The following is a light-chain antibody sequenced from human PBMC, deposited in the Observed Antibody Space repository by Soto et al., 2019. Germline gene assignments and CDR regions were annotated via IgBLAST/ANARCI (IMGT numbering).Light chain of an antibody. CDR3: QQYGSSPLT. Sequence: EIVLTQSPGTLSLSPGERATLSCRASQSVSSSYLAWYQQKPGQAPRLLIYGASSRATGIPDRFSGSGSGTDFTLNIRRLEPEDFAVYYCQQYGSSPLTFGGGTKVDIK. CDR2: GAS. CDR1: QSVSSSY. J-gene: IGKJ4*01. V-gene: IGKV3-20*01.